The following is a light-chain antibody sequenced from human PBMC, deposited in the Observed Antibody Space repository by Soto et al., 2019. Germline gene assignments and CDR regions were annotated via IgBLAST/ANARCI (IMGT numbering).Light chain of an antibody. J-gene: IGKJ1*01. Sequence: EIVMTQSPATLSVSPGERATLSCRASQSVSRNVAWYQQKPGQAPRLLIHDASTGAIGISVRFSGSGSGTEFTLTISSLQSEDFAVYYCQQYNNWRWTFGQGTKVEIK. CDR3: QQYNNWRWT. CDR2: DAS. V-gene: IGKV3-15*01. CDR1: QSVSRN.